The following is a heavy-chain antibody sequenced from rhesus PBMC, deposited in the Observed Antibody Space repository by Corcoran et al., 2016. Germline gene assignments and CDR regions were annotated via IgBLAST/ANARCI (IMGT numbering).Heavy chain of an antibody. V-gene: IGHV4-169*01. D-gene: IGHD6-25*01. Sequence: QLQLQESGPGLVKPSETLSVTCAVSGGSISSSYWSWIRTAPGKGLEWIGCIYGSSSSTNYNPSLKSRVTLSVDTSKNQLSLKLSSVTTADTAVYYCARGARIAAAGRGFDYWGQGVLVTVSS. CDR2: IYGSSSST. J-gene: IGHJ4*01. CDR3: ARGARIAAAGRGFDY. CDR1: GGSISSSY.